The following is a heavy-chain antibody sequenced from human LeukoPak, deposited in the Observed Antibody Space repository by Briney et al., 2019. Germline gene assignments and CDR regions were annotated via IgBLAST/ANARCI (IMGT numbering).Heavy chain of an antibody. J-gene: IGHJ6*02. CDR2: INWDGGST. CDR1: GFTFDDYG. CDR3: AKTLKWFGESSDGMDV. Sequence: GGSLRLSCAASGFTFDDYGMSWVRQAPGKGLEWVSGINWDGGSTGYADSVKGRFTISRDNSKNTLYLQMNSLRAEDTAVYYCAKTLKWFGESSDGMDVWGQGTTVTVSS. D-gene: IGHD3-10*01. V-gene: IGHV3-20*04.